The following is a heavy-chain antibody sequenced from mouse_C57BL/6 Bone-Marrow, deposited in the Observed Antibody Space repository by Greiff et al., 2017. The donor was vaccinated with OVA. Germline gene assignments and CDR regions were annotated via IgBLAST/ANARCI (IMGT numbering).Heavy chain of an antibody. CDR2: IDPETGGT. D-gene: IGHD1-1*01. J-gene: IGHJ2*01. Sequence: VQLQESGAELVRPGASVTLSCKASGYTFTDYEMPWVKQTPVHGLEWIGAIDPETGGTAYNQKFKGKAILTADKSSSTAYMELRSLTSEDAAVYYCTLTVVADYWGQGTTLTVSS. CDR1: GYTFTDYE. CDR3: TLTVVADY. V-gene: IGHV1-15*01.